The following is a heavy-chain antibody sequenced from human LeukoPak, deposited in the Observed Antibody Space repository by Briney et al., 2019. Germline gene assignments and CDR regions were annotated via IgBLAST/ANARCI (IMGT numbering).Heavy chain of an antibody. CDR2: IRYDGSNK. V-gene: IGHV3-30*02. CDR3: AKARRNYGDYKGLNY. J-gene: IGHJ4*02. Sequence: PGGSLRLSCAASGFTFSSYGMLWVRQAPGKGLEWVAFIRYDGSNKYYADSVKGRFTISRDNSKNTLYLQMNSLRAEDTAVYYCAKARRNYGDYKGLNYWGPGTLVTVSS. CDR1: GFTFSSYG. D-gene: IGHD4-17*01.